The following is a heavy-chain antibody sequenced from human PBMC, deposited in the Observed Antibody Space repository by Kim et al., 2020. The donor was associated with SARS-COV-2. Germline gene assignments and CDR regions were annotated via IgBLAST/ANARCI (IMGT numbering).Heavy chain of an antibody. CDR1: GFTFGIYA. CDR2: IGGLDGGI. V-gene: IGHV3-23*01. CDR3: ARRPGTAAAGTAHFAP. D-gene: IGHD6-13*01. J-gene: IGHJ5*02. Sequence: GGSLRLSCAASGFTFGIYAVSWVRQAPGKGLEWVSTIGGLDGGIFHADSVKGRFTISRDNSKNTLYLQMTNLKTEDTAPYYCARRPGTAAAGTAHFAPWGPGTLATVSS.